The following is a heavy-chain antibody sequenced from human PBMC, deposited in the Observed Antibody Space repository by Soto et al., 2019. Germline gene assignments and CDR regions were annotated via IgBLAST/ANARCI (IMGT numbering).Heavy chain of an antibody. J-gene: IGHJ3*02. V-gene: IGHV3-23*01. CDR3: AHPRGYGVFDAVDI. CDR2: ISSSGDDV. Sequence: GGSLRLSCAASGFIFSTYAMNWVRQAPGKGREWVSAISSSGDDVYYAESVRGRFTISRDNSINTLYLQMRSLRPEDTAVYYCAHPRGYGVFDAVDIWGQGTMVTVSS. D-gene: IGHD4-17*01. CDR1: GFIFSTYA.